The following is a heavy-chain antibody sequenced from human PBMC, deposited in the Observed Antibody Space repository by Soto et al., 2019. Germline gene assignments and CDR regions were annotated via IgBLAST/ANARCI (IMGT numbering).Heavy chain of an antibody. D-gene: IGHD6-19*01. J-gene: IGHJ4*02. CDR2: IYWNGDK. Sequence: QITLKESGPTLVKPTQTLTLTCTFSGFSLSTSGVGVGWIRQSPGKALQWLALIYWNGDKRYNPSLKTRLTITKDTSKNHVVPTLTNMDPVDTATYYCAHRPSGWFLFDYWGQGTLVTVSS. CDR1: GFSLSTSGVG. CDR3: AHRPSGWFLFDY. V-gene: IGHV2-5*01.